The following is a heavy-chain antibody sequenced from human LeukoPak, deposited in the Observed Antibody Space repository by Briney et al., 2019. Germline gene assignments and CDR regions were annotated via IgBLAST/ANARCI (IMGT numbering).Heavy chain of an antibody. J-gene: IGHJ4*02. V-gene: IGHV4-34*01. CDR1: GGSFSGFY. Sequence: SETLSLTCAVCGGSFSGFYWSWLGQPPGKGLEWIGEINHSGSTNYSPSLKSRVTISVDTSKNQFSLKLSAVTAADTAVYYCARAGLNGDVDYWGQGTLVTVSS. CDR2: INHSGST. D-gene: IGHD4-17*01. CDR3: ARAGLNGDVDY.